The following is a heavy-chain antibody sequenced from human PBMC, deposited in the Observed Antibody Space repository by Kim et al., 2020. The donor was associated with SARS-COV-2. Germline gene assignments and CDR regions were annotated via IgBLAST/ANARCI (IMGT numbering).Heavy chain of an antibody. V-gene: IGHV1-2*02. Sequence: ASVKVSCKASGYTFTGYYMHWVRRAPGQGLEWMGWINPNSGGTNYAQKFQGRVTMTRDTSISTVYMELSRLRSDDTAVYYCARPRRDNVVVPVYWGQGTLVTVSS. CDR3: ARPRRDNVVVPVY. CDR2: INPNSGGT. J-gene: IGHJ4*02. D-gene: IGHD2-2*01. CDR1: GYTFTGYY.